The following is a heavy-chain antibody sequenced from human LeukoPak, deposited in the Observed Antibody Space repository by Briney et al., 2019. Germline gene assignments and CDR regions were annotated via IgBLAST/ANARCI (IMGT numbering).Heavy chain of an antibody. Sequence: GRSLRLSCAASGFTFSSYGMHWVRQAPGKGLEWVAVISYDGSNKYYADSVKGRFTISRDNSKNTLYLQMNSLRAEDTAVYYCAKTHLVHGPYCSSTSCYGSGMDVWGQGTTVTVSS. V-gene: IGHV3-30*18. CDR2: ISYDGSNK. CDR1: GFTFSSYG. D-gene: IGHD2-2*01. J-gene: IGHJ6*02. CDR3: AKTHLVHGPYCSSTSCYGSGMDV.